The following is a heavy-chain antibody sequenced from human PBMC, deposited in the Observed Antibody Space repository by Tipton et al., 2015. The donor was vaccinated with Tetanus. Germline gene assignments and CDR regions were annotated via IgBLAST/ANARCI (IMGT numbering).Heavy chain of an antibody. Sequence: LRLSCTVSGGSISSDAHYWSWIRQAPGKGLEWLGYISHSGTTNYNPSLMSRVTLSLDTARGQFSLKLTSVTAADAAVYFCARDRLDFAYDSRGFYSPLYYFDNWGQGVRVTVSS. CDR2: ISHSGTT. D-gene: IGHD3-22*01. J-gene: IGHJ4*02. CDR3: ARDRLDFAYDSRGFYSPLYYFDN. CDR1: GGSISSDAHY. V-gene: IGHV4-30-4*01.